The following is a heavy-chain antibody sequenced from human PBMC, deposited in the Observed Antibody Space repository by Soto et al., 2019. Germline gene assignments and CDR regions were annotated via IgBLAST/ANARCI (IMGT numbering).Heavy chain of an antibody. J-gene: IGHJ6*02. Sequence: SETLSLTCAVSGGSISSGGYSWSWIRQPPGKGLEWIGYIYHSGSTYYNPSLKSRVTISVDTSKNQFSLKLSSVTAADTAVYYCARDAGSYYMWGDYYGMDVWGQGTTVTVSS. V-gene: IGHV4-30-2*01. CDR2: IYHSGST. CDR1: GGSISSGGYS. D-gene: IGHD3-10*01. CDR3: ARDAGSYYMWGDYYGMDV.